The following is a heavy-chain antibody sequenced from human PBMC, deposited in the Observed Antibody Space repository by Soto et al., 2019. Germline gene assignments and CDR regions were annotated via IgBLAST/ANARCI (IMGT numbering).Heavy chain of an antibody. J-gene: IGHJ4*02. Sequence: QVQLVESGGGVVQPGRSLRLSCAASGFIFSSYGIHWVRQPPGKGLEWEAHISYDGTNKHYADSVKGRLTISRDNSKNTLYLQMNSLTPEDTALYYCAKDSYYHDSSGYYIFDFWGQGTLVTVSS. V-gene: IGHV3-30*18. CDR2: ISYDGTNK. D-gene: IGHD3-22*01. CDR1: GFIFSSYG. CDR3: AKDSYYHDSSGYYIFDF.